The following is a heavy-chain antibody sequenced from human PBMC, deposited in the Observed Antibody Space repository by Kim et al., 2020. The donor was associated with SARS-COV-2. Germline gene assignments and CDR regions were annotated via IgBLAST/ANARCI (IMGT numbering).Heavy chain of an antibody. CDR3: QFGYSGYDTHYYYGMDV. Sequence: SVKVSCKASGGTFSSYAISWVRQAPGQGLEWMGGIIPIFGTANYAQKFQGRVTITADESTSTAYMELSSLRSEDTAVYYCQFGYSGYDTHYYYGMDVWGQGTTVTVSS. J-gene: IGHJ6*02. CDR1: GGTFSSYA. CDR2: IIPIFGTA. V-gene: IGHV1-69*13. D-gene: IGHD5-12*01.